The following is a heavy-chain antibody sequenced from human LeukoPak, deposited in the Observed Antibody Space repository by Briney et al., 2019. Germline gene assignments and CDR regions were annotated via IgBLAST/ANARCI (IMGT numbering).Heavy chain of an antibody. D-gene: IGHD3-10*01. Sequence: SETLSLTCTVSGGSIGSYYWSWIRQPPGKGLEWIGYIYYSGSTNYNPSLKSRVTISVDTSKNQFSLKLSSVTAADTAVYYCARLYYGSGPDDYWGQGTLATVSS. CDR3: ARLYYGSGPDDY. J-gene: IGHJ4*02. V-gene: IGHV4-59*08. CDR1: GGSIGSYY. CDR2: IYYSGST.